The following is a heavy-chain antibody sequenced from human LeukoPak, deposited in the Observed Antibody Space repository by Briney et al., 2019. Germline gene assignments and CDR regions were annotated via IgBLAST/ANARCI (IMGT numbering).Heavy chain of an antibody. Sequence: GGSLRLSCAASGFTFSSYGMHWVRQAPGKGLEWVAFIRYDGSNKYYADSVKGRFTISRDNSKNTLHLQMNSLRAEDTAVYYCANEPIVGATNFDYWGQGTLVTVSP. J-gene: IGHJ4*02. CDR1: GFTFSSYG. D-gene: IGHD1-26*01. CDR3: ANEPIVGATNFDY. V-gene: IGHV3-30*02. CDR2: IRYDGSNK.